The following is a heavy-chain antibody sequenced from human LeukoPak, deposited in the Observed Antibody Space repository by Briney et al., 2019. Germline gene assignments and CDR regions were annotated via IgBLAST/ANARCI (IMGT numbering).Heavy chain of an antibody. CDR1: GFTVSSNY. CDR3: ASPYYYGSGSYNLGAFDI. V-gene: IGHV3-66*01. Sequence: GGSLRLSCAASGFTVSSNYMSWVRQAPGKGLEWVSVIYSGGSTYYEDSVKGRLTISRDNSKNTLYLQMNSLRAEETAVYYCASPYYYGSGSYNLGAFDIWGQGTMVTVPS. J-gene: IGHJ3*02. D-gene: IGHD3-10*01. CDR2: IYSGGST.